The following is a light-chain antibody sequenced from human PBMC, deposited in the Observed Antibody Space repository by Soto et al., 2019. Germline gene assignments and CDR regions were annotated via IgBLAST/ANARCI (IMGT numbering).Light chain of an antibody. J-gene: IGLJ1*01. CDR1: SNDIGAYKY. Sequence: QSALTQPASVSGSPGQSITISCNGSSNDIGAYKYVSWDQQSPGKAPKLIIFEVSNRPSRVSNRFYGSKSANTASLTIAGLQAEDEADYHCSSYTTGSTRYVFGGWTKATAL. V-gene: IGLV2-14*01. CDR3: SSYTTGSTRYV. CDR2: EVS.